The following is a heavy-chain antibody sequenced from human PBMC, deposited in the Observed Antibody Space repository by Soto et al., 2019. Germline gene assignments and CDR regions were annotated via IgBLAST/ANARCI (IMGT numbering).Heavy chain of an antibody. CDR3: ARAPYPYMVATWFDP. V-gene: IGHV1-2*02. D-gene: IGHD5-12*01. J-gene: IGHJ5*02. Sequence: QVQLVQSGAEVKKPGASVKVSCKASGYTFTGYYMHWVRQAPGQGLEWMGWINPNSGGTNYAQKFQGRVTRTRDTSISTAYMELSRLRSDDTAVYYCARAPYPYMVATWFDPWGQGTLVTVSS. CDR1: GYTFTGYY. CDR2: INPNSGGT.